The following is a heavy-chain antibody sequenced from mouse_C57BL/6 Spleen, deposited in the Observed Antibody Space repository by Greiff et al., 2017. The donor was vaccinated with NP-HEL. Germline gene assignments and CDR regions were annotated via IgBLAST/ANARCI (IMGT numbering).Heavy chain of an antibody. CDR1: GYSITSGYD. Sequence: EVQLQESGPGMVKPSQSLSLTCTVTGYSITSGYDWHWIRHFPGNQLEWMGYISYSGSTNYNPSIKSRISITHDTSKNHFFLKLNSVTTEDTATYYCARRGPYYAMDYWGQGTSVTVSS. CDR2: ISYSGST. V-gene: IGHV3-1*01. J-gene: IGHJ4*01. CDR3: ARRGPYYAMDY.